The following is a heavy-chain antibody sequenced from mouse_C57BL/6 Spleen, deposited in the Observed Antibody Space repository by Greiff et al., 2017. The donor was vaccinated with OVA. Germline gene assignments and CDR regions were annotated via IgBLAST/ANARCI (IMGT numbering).Heavy chain of an antibody. Sequence: VQVVESGPELVKPGASVKLSCKASGYTFTSYDINWVKQRPGQGLEWIGWMYPRDGSTKYNEKFKGKATLTVDTSSSTAYMELHSLTSEDSAVYFCARGGANLDYWGQGTTLTVSS. CDR1: GYTFTSYD. CDR3: ARGGANLDY. V-gene: IGHV1-85*01. CDR2: MYPRDGST. D-gene: IGHD1-1*01. J-gene: IGHJ2*01.